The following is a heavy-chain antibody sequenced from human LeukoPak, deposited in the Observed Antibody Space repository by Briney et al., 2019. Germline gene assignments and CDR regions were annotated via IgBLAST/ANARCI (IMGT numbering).Heavy chain of an antibody. Sequence: SVKVSCKASGGTFSSYTISWVRQAPGQGLEWMGRIIPILGIANYAQKCQGRVTITADKSTSTAYMELSSLRSEDTAVYYCARGTRDYYSRGLNWFDPWGQGTLVTVSS. V-gene: IGHV1-69*02. CDR1: GGTFSSYT. CDR2: IIPILGIA. CDR3: ARGTRDYYSRGLNWFDP. J-gene: IGHJ5*02. D-gene: IGHD4-17*01.